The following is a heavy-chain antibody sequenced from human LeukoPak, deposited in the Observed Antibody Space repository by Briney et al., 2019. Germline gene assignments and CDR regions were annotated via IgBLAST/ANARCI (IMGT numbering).Heavy chain of an antibody. CDR2: IKQDGSEK. V-gene: IGHV3-7*01. CDR3: ARWGRFVVVPAAPHDDVLRFLEWLDYDAFDI. J-gene: IGHJ3*02. D-gene: IGHD3-3*01. Sequence: GGSLRLSCAASGFTFSSYWMSWVRQAPGKGLEWVANIKQDGSEKYYVDSVKGRFTISRDNTNNSLYLQMNSLRAEDTAVYYCARWGRFVVVPAAPHDDVLRFLEWLDYDAFDIWGQGTMVTVSS. CDR1: GFTFSSYW.